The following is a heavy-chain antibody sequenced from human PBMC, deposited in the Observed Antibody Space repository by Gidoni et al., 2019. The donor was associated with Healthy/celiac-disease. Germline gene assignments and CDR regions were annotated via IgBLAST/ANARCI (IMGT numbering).Heavy chain of an antibody. CDR1: GFTFSDHY. CDR3: VLRPKDIVVVPAAASYYYYMDV. V-gene: IGHV3-72*01. J-gene: IGHJ6*03. D-gene: IGHD2-2*01. CDR2: TRNKANSYTT. Sequence: EVQLVESGGGLVQPGGSLRLSCAASGFTFSDHYMDWVRQAPGKGLEWVGRTRNKANSYTTEYAASVKGRFTISRDDSKNSLYLQMNSLKTEDTAVYYCVLRPKDIVVVPAAASYYYYMDVWGKGTTVTVSS.